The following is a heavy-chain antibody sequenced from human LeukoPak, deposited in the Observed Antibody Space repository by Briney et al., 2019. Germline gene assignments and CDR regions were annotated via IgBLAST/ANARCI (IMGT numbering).Heavy chain of an antibody. V-gene: IGHV3-48*04. J-gene: IGHJ4*02. CDR1: GFTFSTYS. Sequence: GGSLRLSCAASGFTFSTYSMNWVRQAPGKGLEWVSYISSSSSTIYYTDSVKGRFTISRDNAKDSLYLQMNSLRAEDMALYYCAKGSGGYCSSTSCHFDYWGQGTLVTVSS. D-gene: IGHD2-2*01. CDR2: ISSSSSTI. CDR3: AKGSGGYCSSTSCHFDY.